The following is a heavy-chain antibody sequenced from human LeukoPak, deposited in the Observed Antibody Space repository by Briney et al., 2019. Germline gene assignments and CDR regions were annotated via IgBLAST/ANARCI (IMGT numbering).Heavy chain of an antibody. Sequence: PSETLSLTCTVSGGSISSYYWGWIRQPPGKGLEWIGSIYYTGSAYYNPSLKSRVTISVDTSKNQFSLKVRSVTAADTAVYYCARHVSDSSGYYYSYYYYGMDVWGQGTTVTVSS. J-gene: IGHJ6*02. CDR2: IYYTGSA. V-gene: IGHV4-39*01. CDR1: GGSISSYY. D-gene: IGHD3-22*01. CDR3: ARHVSDSSGYYYSYYYYGMDV.